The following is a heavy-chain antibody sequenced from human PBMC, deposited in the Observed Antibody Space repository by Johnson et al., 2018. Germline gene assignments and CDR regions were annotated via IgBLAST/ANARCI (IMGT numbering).Heavy chain of an antibody. D-gene: IGHD1-26*01. J-gene: IGHJ3*02. CDR3: AKATAGGSYSPFDI. V-gene: IGHV3-30*18. Sequence: QVQLVQSGGGVVQPGRTLRLSCAASGFTFSSYGMHWVRTAPGKGLEWVAVIAYDGSNKYFADSVKGRFTFSRDNSKNTLYLQLNSLRAEDTAVYYCAKATAGGSYSPFDIWGQGTMVTVSS. CDR2: IAYDGSNK. CDR1: GFTFSSYG.